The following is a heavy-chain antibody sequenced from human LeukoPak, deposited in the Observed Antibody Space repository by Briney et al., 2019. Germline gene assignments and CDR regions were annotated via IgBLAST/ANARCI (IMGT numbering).Heavy chain of an antibody. CDR2: ISDDSSTI. CDR3: ARGGYNYGSVFDY. D-gene: IGHD5-18*01. V-gene: IGHV3-48*01. CDR1: DSMSRRFK. J-gene: IGHJ4*02. Sequence: GGSLRLSCAASDSMSRRFKMNWVRQAPGKGLEWVSYISDDSSTIHYADSVKGRFTISRDSAENSLYLQMNSLRAEDTAVYYCARGGYNYGSVFDYWGQGTLVTVSS.